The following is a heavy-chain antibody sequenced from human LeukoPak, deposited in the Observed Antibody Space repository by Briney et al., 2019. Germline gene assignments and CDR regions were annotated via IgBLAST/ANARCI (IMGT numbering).Heavy chain of an antibody. CDR2: ISSSSSTI. CDR1: GFTFSSYS. CDR3: AKDRWATQTTYDAFDI. D-gene: IGHD1-1*01. V-gene: IGHV3-48*01. Sequence: GGSLRLSCAASGFTFSSYSMNWVRQAPGKGLEWVSYISSSSSTIYYADSVKGRFTTSRDTSNNTLYLQMNSLRAEDTAVYYCAKDRWATQTTYDAFDIWGQGTMVSVSS. J-gene: IGHJ3*02.